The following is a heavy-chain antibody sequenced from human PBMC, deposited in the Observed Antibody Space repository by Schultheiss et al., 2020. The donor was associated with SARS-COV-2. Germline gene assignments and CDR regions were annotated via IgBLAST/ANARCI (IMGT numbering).Heavy chain of an antibody. Sequence: SETLSLTCAVYGRSFSGYYWSWIRQPPGKGLEWIGSIYYSGSTYYNPSLKSRVTISVDTSKNQFSLKLSSVTAADTAVYYCARRLDTAMVTSWFDPWGQGTLVTVSS. D-gene: IGHD5-18*01. CDR2: IYYSGST. CDR3: ARRLDTAMVTSWFDP. CDR1: GRSFSGYY. J-gene: IGHJ5*02. V-gene: IGHV4-34*01.